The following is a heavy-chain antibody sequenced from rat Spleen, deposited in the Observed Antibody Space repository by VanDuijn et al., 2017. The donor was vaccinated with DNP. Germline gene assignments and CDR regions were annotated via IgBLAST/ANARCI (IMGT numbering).Heavy chain of an antibody. CDR1: GFTFSDYN. V-gene: IGHV5-7*01. Sequence: EVQLVESGGGLVQPGGSLKLSCAASGFTFSDYNMAWVRQAPKKGLEWVAIILFDGSNPSYGDSVKGRFTISRDNAKSTLYLQMDSLRSEDTATYYCAQPASYGGYWFAYWGQGTLVSVSS. D-gene: IGHD1-11*01. J-gene: IGHJ3*01. CDR2: ILFDGSNP. CDR3: AQPASYGGYWFAY.